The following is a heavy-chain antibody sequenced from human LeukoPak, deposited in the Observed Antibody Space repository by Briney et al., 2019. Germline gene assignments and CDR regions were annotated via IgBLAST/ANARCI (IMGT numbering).Heavy chain of an antibody. CDR2: IYYSGST. J-gene: IGHJ4*02. CDR1: GGSISSSSYY. V-gene: IGHV4-39*01. CDR3: ARFNPAAGSFCFDY. Sequence: SETLSLTCTVSGGSISSSSYYWVWIRQPPGEGLEWIGNIYYSGSTYYNPSLKSRVTMSVDTSKNQFSLKLSSVTAADTAVYYCARFNPAAGSFCFDYWGQGTLVTVSS. D-gene: IGHD6-13*01.